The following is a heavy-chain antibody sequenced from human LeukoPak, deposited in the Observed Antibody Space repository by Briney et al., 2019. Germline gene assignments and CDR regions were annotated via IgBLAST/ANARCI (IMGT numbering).Heavy chain of an antibody. J-gene: IGHJ4*02. CDR3: ARDWGSTGYDLYDS. D-gene: IGHD5-12*01. CDR1: GFIFSNYW. V-gene: IGHV3-7*01. Sequence: GGSLRLSFAASGFIFSNYWMTWVRQAPGKGLEWVAHIRQDGSERHYVDSVKDRLTISRDNAKNSLDLQMDSLRAEDTAVYYCARDWGSTGYDLYDSWGQGTLVTVSS. CDR2: IRQDGSER.